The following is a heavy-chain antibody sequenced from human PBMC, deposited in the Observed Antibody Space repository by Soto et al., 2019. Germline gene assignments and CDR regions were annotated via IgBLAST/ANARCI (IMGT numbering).Heavy chain of an antibody. D-gene: IGHD6-6*01. V-gene: IGHV1-2*04. J-gene: IGHJ6*02. Sequence: ASGKVSCKASGYTFTGYYMHWVRQAPGQGLEWMGWINPNSGGTNYAQKFQGWVTMTRDTSISTAYMELSRLRSDDTAVYYCARVREAARPLADGMDVWGQGTTVTVSS. CDR2: INPNSGGT. CDR1: GYTFTGYY. CDR3: ARVREAARPLADGMDV.